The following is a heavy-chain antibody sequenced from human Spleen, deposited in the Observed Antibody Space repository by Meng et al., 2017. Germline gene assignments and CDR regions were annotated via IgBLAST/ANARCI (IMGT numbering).Heavy chain of an antibody. CDR3: ARGLSRNYDDYVWGSYRYGPLFDY. CDR2: INHSGST. J-gene: IGHJ4*02. Sequence: SETLSLTCAVYGGSFSGYYWSWIRQPPGKGLEWIGEINHSGSTNYNPSLKSRVTISVDTSKNQFSLKLSSVTAADTAVYYRARGLSRNYDDYVWGSYRYGPLFDYWGQGTLVTVSS. CDR1: GGSFSGYY. D-gene: IGHD3-16*02. V-gene: IGHV4-34*01.